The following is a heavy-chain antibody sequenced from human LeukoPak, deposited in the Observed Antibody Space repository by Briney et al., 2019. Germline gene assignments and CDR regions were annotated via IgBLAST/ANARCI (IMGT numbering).Heavy chain of an antibody. V-gene: IGHV3-30*04. CDR2: ISYDGSHK. CDR1: GFTFSSYA. CDR3: AREGIAAEFDY. Sequence: GGSLRLSCAASGFTFSSYAMHWARQAPGKGLEWVAVISYDGSHKYYADSVKGRFTMSRDNSKNTLNLQMNSLRAEDTAVYYCAREGIAAEFDYWGQGTLVTVSS. J-gene: IGHJ4*02. D-gene: IGHD6-13*01.